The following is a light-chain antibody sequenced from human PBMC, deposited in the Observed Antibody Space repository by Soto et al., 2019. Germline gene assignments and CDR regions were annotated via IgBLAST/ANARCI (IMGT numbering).Light chain of an antibody. CDR2: DVN. V-gene: IGLV2-11*01. J-gene: IGLJ2*01. Sequence: QSVLTQPRSVSGSLGQSVTISCTGSSSDVGEYDYVSWYQHNPGKAPKLMIYDVNKRPSGVPVRFSGSKSGNTASLTISGLQAEVEADYYCCSYAGSNTFVLLGGGTKVTVL. CDR1: SSDVGEYDY. CDR3: CSYAGSNTFVL.